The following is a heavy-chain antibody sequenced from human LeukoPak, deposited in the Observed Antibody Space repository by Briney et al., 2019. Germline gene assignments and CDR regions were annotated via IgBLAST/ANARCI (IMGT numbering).Heavy chain of an antibody. J-gene: IGHJ4*02. D-gene: IGHD2-2*01. V-gene: IGHV3-30-3*01. CDR3: EGYCSSTNCYASY. CDR2: ISYDGSNK. CDR1: GFTFSSYA. Sequence: GGSLRLSCAASGFTFSSYAMHWVRQAPGKGLEWVAVISYDGSNKYYADSVKGRFTISRDNSKNTLYLQMNSLRPEDTAVYHCEGYCSSTNCYASYWGQGTLVTVSS.